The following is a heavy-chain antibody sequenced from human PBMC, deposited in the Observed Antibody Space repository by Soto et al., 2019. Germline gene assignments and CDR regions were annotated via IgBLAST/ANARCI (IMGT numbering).Heavy chain of an antibody. J-gene: IGHJ4*02. Sequence: TSETLSLTCTVSGGSISSGGYYWSWIRQHPGKGLEWIGYIYYSGSTYYNPSLKSRVTISVDTSKNQFSLKLSSVTAADTAVYYCARSVVGATLDYWGQGTLVTVSS. CDR1: GGSISSGGYY. V-gene: IGHV4-31*03. D-gene: IGHD1-26*01. CDR3: ARSVVGATLDY. CDR2: IYYSGST.